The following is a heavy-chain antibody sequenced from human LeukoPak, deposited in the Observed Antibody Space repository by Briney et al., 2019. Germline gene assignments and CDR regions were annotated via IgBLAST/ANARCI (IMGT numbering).Heavy chain of an antibody. J-gene: IGHJ6*02. D-gene: IGHD3-3*01. V-gene: IGHV4-61*02. CDR2: IYTSGST. CDR3: ARGPPYYDFWSGHQDGMDV. CDR1: GGSISSGSYY. Sequence: PSETLSLTCTVSGGSISSGSYYWSWIRQPAGKGLEWIGRIYTSGSTNYNPSLKSRVTISVDTSKNQFSLKLSSVTAADTAVYYCARGPPYYDFWSGHQDGMDVWGQGTTVTVSS.